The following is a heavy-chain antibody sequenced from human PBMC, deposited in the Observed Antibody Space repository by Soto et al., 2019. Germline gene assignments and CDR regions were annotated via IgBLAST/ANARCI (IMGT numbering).Heavy chain of an antibody. V-gene: IGHV3-48*02. CDR3: ARDPPGYCISTNFYGGGTDAFDI. CDR1: GFTFSSYS. D-gene: IGHD2-2*01. J-gene: IGHJ3*02. Sequence: GGSLRLSCAASGFTFSSYSMNWVRQAPGKGLEWVSYISSSSSTIYYADSVKGRFTISRDNAKNSLYLQMNSLRDEDTAVYYCARDPPGYCISTNFYGGGTDAFDIWSQGTIVTVSS. CDR2: ISSSSSTI.